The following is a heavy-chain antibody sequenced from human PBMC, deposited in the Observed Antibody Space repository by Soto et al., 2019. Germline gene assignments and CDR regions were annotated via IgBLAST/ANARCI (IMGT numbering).Heavy chain of an antibody. CDR2: IRQDGGEK. CDR1: GFTFSNYL. CDR3: ARIYSYYDSSGYPPHYGMDV. J-gene: IGHJ6*02. Sequence: GGSLRLSCAASGFTFSNYLMSWVRQAPGKGLEWVANIRQDGGEKYYVDSLKGRFTISRDNAKNSLYLQMNSLRAEDTAVYYCARIYSYYDSSGYPPHYGMDVWGQGTTVTVSS. V-gene: IGHV3-7*01. D-gene: IGHD3-22*01.